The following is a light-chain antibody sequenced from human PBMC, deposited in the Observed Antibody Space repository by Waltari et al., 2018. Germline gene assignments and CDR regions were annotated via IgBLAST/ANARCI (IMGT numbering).Light chain of an antibody. Sequence: EIVLTQSPGSLSSSPGERVTLPSRASQSVSRALAWYQQKPGQAPRLLIFGASNRATGIPDRFSGSGSETDFSLTISRLEPEDFAVYYCQHYVRLPATFGRGTKVEIK. J-gene: IGKJ1*01. CDR2: GAS. V-gene: IGKV3-20*01. CDR1: QSVSRA. CDR3: QHYVRLPAT.